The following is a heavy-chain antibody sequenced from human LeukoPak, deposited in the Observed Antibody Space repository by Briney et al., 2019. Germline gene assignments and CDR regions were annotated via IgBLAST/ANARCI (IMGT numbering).Heavy chain of an antibody. CDR1: GGSVSSGSYY. CDR2: IYYSGST. J-gene: IGHJ4*02. V-gene: IGHV4-61*01. Sequence: SETLSLTCTVSGGSVSSGSYYWSWIRQPPGKGLEWIGYIYYSGSTNYNPSLKSRVTISVDNPKNQFSLKVNSVTAADTAVYYCARSLSQVRSTGFDYWGQGTLVTVPS. CDR3: ARSLSQVRSTGFDY. D-gene: IGHD4-17*01.